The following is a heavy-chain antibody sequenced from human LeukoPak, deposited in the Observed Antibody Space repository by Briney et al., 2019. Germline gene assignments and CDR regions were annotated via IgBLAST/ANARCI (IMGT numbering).Heavy chain of an antibody. CDR1: GFTISNYA. J-gene: IGHJ1*01. CDR3: ARASGRRGGKLLGNFQH. Sequence: GGSLRLSCAASGFTISNYAMSWVRQAPGKGLEWVANIKQDGSEKYYVDSVKGRFTISRDNAKNSLYLQMNSLRAEDTAVYYCARASGRRGGKLLGNFQHWGQGTLVTVSS. CDR2: IKQDGSEK. V-gene: IGHV3-7*01. D-gene: IGHD2-15*01.